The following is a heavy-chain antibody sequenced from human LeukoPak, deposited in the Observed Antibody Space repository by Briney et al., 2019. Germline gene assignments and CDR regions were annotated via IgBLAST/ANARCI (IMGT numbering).Heavy chain of an antibody. Sequence: PGGSLRLSCATSGFTFSDYHMNWIHQAPGKGLEWFSYISSSGGIIYYADSVKGRFTISRDNTKNSLYLQMNSLRAEDTAVYYCAFPWGSSWFYSDCWGQGTLVTVSS. J-gene: IGHJ4*01. CDR1: GFTFSDYH. CDR2: ISSSGGII. V-gene: IGHV3-11*01. D-gene: IGHD6-13*01. CDR3: AFPWGSSWFYSDC.